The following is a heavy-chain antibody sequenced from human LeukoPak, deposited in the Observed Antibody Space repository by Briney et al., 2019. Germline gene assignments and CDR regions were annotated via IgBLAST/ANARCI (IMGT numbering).Heavy chain of an antibody. J-gene: IGHJ4*02. V-gene: IGHV3-23*01. Sequence: GGSLKLSCAASGFTFSSYAMSWVRQAPGKGLEWVSAISGSGGSTYYADSVKGRFTTSRDNSKNTLYLQMNSLRAEDTAVYCCARTSGRIAARRGGIDYWGQGTLVTVSS. CDR3: ARTSGRIAARRGGIDY. CDR1: GFTFSSYA. CDR2: ISGSGGST. D-gene: IGHD6-6*01.